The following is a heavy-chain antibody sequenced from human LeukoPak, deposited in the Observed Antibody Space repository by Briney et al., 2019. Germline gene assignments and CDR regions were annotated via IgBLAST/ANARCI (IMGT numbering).Heavy chain of an antibody. CDR2: ISYDGSNK. CDR1: GFTFSSYG. J-gene: IGHJ4*02. Sequence: GRSLRLSCAASGFTFSSYGMHWVRQTPGKGLEWVAVISYDGSNKYYADSVKGRFTISRDNSENTLYLQMNSLRAEDTALYYCAKAPPVRSGHSAYDYWGQGTLVTVSS. CDR3: AKAPPVRSGHSAYDY. D-gene: IGHD3-22*01. V-gene: IGHV3-30*18.